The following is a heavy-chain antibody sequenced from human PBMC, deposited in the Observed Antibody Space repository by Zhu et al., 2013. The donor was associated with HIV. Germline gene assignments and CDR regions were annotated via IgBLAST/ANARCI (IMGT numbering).Heavy chain of an antibody. J-gene: IGHJ5*02. V-gene: IGHV1-69*12. Sequence: QVQLVQSGAELKKPGSSVKVSCQASGGTSSKYAISWVRQAPGQGLEWLGGIPPITGTSTLAQKFQGRVTITADESTSTAYMGLSSLRSEDTAVYYCARVTMIRGMISFDPWGQGTLVTVSS. CDR1: GGTSSKYA. D-gene: IGHD3-10*01. CDR3: ARVTMIRGMISFDP. CDR2: IPPITGTS.